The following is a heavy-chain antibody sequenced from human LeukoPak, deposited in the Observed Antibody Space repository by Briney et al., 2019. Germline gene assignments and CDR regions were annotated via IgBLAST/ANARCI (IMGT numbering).Heavy chain of an antibody. V-gene: IGHV3-74*01. Sequence: GGSLRLSCAASGFTFSSYWMHWVRQAPGKGLVWVSRINSDGSSTSYADSVKGRFTISRDNAKNTLYLQMNSLRAEDTAVYYCEIGYRYGSGRPTRMGVWGQGTTVTVSS. J-gene: IGHJ6*02. CDR1: GFTFSSYW. CDR3: EIGYRYGSGRPTRMGV. CDR2: INSDGSST. D-gene: IGHD3-10*01.